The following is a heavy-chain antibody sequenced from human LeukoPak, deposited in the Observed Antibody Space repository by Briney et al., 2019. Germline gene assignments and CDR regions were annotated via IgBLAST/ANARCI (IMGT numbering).Heavy chain of an antibody. Sequence: GRSLRLSCAASGFTFSSYAMQWVRQAPDKGLEGVAVISYDGSNKYYADSVKGRFTISRDNSKTTLYLQMNSLRAEDTAVYYCARDLRLTYDFWSGYYTADAFDIWGQGTMVTVSS. CDR1: GFTFSSYA. CDR3: ARDLRLTYDFWSGYYTADAFDI. J-gene: IGHJ3*02. D-gene: IGHD3-3*01. CDR2: ISYDGSNK. V-gene: IGHV3-30*04.